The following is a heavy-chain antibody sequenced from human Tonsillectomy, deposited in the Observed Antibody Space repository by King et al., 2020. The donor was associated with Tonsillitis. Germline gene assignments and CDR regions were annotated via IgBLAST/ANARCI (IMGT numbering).Heavy chain of an antibody. CDR2: ISYDGSNK. V-gene: IGHV3-30-3*01. J-gene: IGHJ3*02. CDR3: AREVLLWFGESPNAFDI. CDR1: GFTFSSYA. D-gene: IGHD3-10*01. Sequence: VQLVESGGGVVQPGRSLRLSCAASGFTFSSYAMHWVRQAPGKGLEWVAVISYDGSNKYYAESVKGRFTISRDNSKNTLYLQMNSLRAEDTAVYYCAREVLLWFGESPNAFDIWGQGTMVTVSS.